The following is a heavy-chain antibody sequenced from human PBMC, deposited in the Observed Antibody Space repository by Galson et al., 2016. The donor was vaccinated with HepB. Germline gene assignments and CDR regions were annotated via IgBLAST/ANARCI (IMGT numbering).Heavy chain of an antibody. CDR2: IYSVGST. V-gene: IGHV3-53*01. CDR1: GFTVSNNY. D-gene: IGHD1-7*01. J-gene: IGHJ4*02. CDR3: ARDEIIGTTGDY. Sequence: SLRLSCAVSGFTVSNNYMSWVRQPPGKGLEWVSLIYSVGSTHYADSVKGRFTISRDSSKNTLYLQMNSLRAEDTAVYYCARDEIIGTTGDYWGQGTLSPSPQ.